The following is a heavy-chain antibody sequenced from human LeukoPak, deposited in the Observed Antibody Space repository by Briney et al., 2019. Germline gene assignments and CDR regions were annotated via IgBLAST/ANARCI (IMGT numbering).Heavy chain of an antibody. CDR1: GFTFSSYS. J-gene: IGHJ6*02. D-gene: IGHD1-26*01. Sequence: GGSLRLSCAASGFTFSSYSMNWVRQAPGKGLEWVSSISSSSSYIYYADSVKGRFTISRDNAKNSLYLQMNSLRAEDTAVYYCARDQVGAPLHGMDVWGQGTTVTVSS. V-gene: IGHV3-21*01. CDR3: ARDQVGAPLHGMDV. CDR2: ISSSSSYI.